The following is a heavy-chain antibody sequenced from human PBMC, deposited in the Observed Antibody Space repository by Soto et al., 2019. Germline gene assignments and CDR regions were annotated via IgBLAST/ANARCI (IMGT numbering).Heavy chain of an antibody. D-gene: IGHD1-1*01. CDR3: ARGSGIVALPGELEDVNYDF. CDR1: GQSFSGHS. J-gene: IGHJ4*02. V-gene: IGHV4-34*01. Sequence: QVQLQQWGAGLVKPSETLSLSCAVYGQSFSGHSWAWIRQPPGKGLEWIGEISESGSTYYNPSLTSRVTISTDTSKNQFSLKLNSVTAAATAAYFCARGSGIVALPGELEDVNYDFWGQGTLVNVSS. CDR2: ISESGST.